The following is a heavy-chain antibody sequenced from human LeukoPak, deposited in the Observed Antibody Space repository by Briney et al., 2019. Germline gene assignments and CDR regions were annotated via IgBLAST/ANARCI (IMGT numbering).Heavy chain of an antibody. V-gene: IGHV3-30*02. J-gene: IGHJ4*02. CDR3: AKDPQKWESYFDY. CDR1: GFTFSSYG. D-gene: IGHD1-26*01. CDR2: IRYDGSNK. Sequence: GGSLRLSCAASGFTFSSYGMHWVRQAPGKGLEWVAFIRYDGSNKYYADSVKDRFTISRDNSKNTLYLQMNSLRAEDTAVYYCAKDPQKWESYFDYWDQGTLVTVSS.